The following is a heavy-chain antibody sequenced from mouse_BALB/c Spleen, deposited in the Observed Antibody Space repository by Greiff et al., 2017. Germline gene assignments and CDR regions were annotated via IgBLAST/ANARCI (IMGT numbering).Heavy chain of an antibody. Sequence: QVQLQQSAAELARPGASVKMSCKASGYTFTSYTMHWVKQRPGQGLEWIGYINPSSGYTEYNQKFKDKTTLTADKSSSTAYMQLSSLTSEDSAVYYCARGRYYAMDYWGQGTSVTVSS. CDR3: ARGRYYAMDY. V-gene: IGHV1-4*02. J-gene: IGHJ4*01. CDR2: INPSSGYT. CDR1: GYTFTSYT.